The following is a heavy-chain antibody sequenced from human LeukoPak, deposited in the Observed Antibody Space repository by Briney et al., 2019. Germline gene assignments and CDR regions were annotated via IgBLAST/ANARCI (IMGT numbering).Heavy chain of an antibody. CDR1: GYTFTDYG. CDR3: ARDYYDSSGLYYFDY. CDR2: ISAYNGNT. V-gene: IGHV1-18*01. J-gene: IGHJ4*02. Sequence: ASVKVSCKTSGYTFTDYGINWVRQAPGQGLEWMGWISAYNGNTNYVQKLQGRVTMTTDTFTSTAYMELRSLRSDDTAVYYCARDYYDSSGLYYFDYWGQGTLVTVSS. D-gene: IGHD3-22*01.